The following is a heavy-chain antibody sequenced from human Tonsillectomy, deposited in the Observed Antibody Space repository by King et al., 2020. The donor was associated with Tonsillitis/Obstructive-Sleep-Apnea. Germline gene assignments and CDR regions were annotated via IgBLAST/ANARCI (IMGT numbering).Heavy chain of an antibody. D-gene: IGHD3-16*01. J-gene: IGHJ4*02. Sequence: VQLVESGGGLVQPGGSLRLSCAASGFSFSTYWMSWVRQAPGKGLEWVANIKQDGSEKYYVDSVKGRFTISRDNAKNSLYLQMNSLRAEDTAVYYCAGGGNYFDYWGQGTLVTVSS. CDR1: GFSFSTYW. V-gene: IGHV3-7*03. CDR3: AGGGNYFDY. CDR2: IKQDGSEK.